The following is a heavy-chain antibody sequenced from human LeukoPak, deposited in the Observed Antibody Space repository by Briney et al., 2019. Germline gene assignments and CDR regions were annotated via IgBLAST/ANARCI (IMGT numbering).Heavy chain of an antibody. CDR3: ARATWRSLKSERPLYWYFDL. D-gene: IGHD1-1*01. Sequence: SGTLSLTCAVSGGSISSSNWWSWVRQPPGKGLEWIGEIYHSGSTNYNPSLKSRVTISVDKSKNQFSLKLSSVTAADTAVYYCARATWRSLKSERPLYWYFDLWGRGTLVTVSS. J-gene: IGHJ2*01. CDR2: IYHSGST. CDR1: GGSISSSNW. V-gene: IGHV4-4*02.